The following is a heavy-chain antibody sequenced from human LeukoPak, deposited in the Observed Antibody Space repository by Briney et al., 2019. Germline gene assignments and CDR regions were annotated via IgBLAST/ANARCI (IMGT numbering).Heavy chain of an antibody. CDR3: ARGYSGSYMDY. J-gene: IGHJ4*02. Sequence: ASVKVSCKASGYTFTGYYMHWVRQAPGQGLEWMGWISAYNGNTNYAQKLQGRVTMTTDTSTSTAYMELRSLRSDDTAVYYCARGYSGSYMDYWGQGTLVTVSS. D-gene: IGHD1-26*01. V-gene: IGHV1-18*04. CDR2: ISAYNGNT. CDR1: GYTFTGYY.